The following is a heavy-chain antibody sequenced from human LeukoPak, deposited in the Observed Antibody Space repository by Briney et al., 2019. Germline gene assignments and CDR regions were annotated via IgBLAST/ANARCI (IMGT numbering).Heavy chain of an antibody. D-gene: IGHD3-9*01. CDR2: IWYDGSNK. J-gene: IGHJ4*02. Sequence: GGSLRLSCAASGFTFSSYGMHWVRQAPGKGLEWVAVIWYDGSNKYYADSVKGRFTISRDNSKNTLYLQMNSLRAEDTAVYYCAKVLRMRIFDYWGQGTLVTVSS. V-gene: IGHV3-33*06. CDR1: GFTFSSYG. CDR3: AKVLRMRIFDY.